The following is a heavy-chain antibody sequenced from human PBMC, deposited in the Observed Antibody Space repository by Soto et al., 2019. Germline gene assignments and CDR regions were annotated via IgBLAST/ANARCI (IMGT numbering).Heavy chain of an antibody. CDR2: IYYIGST. Sequence: QVQLQESGPGLVKPSQTLSLTCTVSGGSISSGGYYWSWIRQHPGKGLEWIGYIYYIGSTYYNPCLKXRXAXSVDTAKSQFSLQLSSVTAADAAVYYFARFYMVRGVMGAFDIWGQGTMVTVSS. CDR3: ARFYMVRGVMGAFDI. CDR1: GGSISSGGYY. V-gene: IGHV4-31*03. D-gene: IGHD3-10*01. J-gene: IGHJ3*02.